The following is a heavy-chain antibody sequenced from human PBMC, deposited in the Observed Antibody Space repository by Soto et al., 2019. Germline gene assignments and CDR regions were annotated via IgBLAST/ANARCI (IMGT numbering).Heavy chain of an antibody. D-gene: IGHD3-3*01. V-gene: IGHV1-18*01. CDR3: ARDDSDFWSGYYRPDY. J-gene: IGHJ4*02. CDR1: GYTFTSYG. CDR2: ISAYNGNT. Sequence: QVQLVQSGAEVKKPGASVKVSCKASGYTFTSYGISWVRQAPGQGLEWMGWISAYNGNTNYAQKLQGRVTMTTDPSTSTAYMELRNLRSDDTAVYYCARDDSDFWSGYYRPDYWGQGTLVTVSS.